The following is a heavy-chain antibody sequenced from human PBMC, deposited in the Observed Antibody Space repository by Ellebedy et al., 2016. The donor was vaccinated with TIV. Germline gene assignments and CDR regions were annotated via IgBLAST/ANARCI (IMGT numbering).Heavy chain of an antibody. CDR1: RFSFSSYW. V-gene: IGHV3-7*03. CDR3: ARDGAYGDYSPGYYGMTS. J-gene: IGHJ6*02. D-gene: IGHD4-17*01. Sequence: GESLKISCAASRFSFSSYWMSWVRQAPGKGLEWVANIHVDGSKKNYVESVKGRFTISRDNAKNSLYLQMNSLRVDDTAVYYCARDGAYGDYSPGYYGMTSGAKGPRSSSP. CDR2: IHVDGSKK.